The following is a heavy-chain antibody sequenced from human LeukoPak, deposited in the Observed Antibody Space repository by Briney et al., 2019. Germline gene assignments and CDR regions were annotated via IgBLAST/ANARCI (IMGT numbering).Heavy chain of an antibody. V-gene: IGHV4-59*06. Sequence: PSETLSLTCTVSGGSISSYYWSWIRQPPGEGLEWIGYIYYSGDTYYNPSLKSRVTVSVDTSKNQFSLKLSSVTAADTAVYYCARVAQAYVNPYFDYWGQGTLVTVSS. CDR1: GGSISSYY. D-gene: IGHD2-15*01. CDR2: IYYSGDT. J-gene: IGHJ4*02. CDR3: ARVAQAYVNPYFDY.